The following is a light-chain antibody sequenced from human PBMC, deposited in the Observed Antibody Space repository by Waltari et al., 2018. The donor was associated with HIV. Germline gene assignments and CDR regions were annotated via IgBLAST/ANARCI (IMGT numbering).Light chain of an antibody. V-gene: IGLV1-47*01. CDR1: SSNIGSNF. J-gene: IGLJ3*02. CDR2: RNN. CDR3: AAWDDSLREV. Sequence: QSVLTQPPSASGTPGHSVTISCSGSSSNIGSNFVYWYQQLPGAAPKLLIYRNNQRPSGVPDRFSGSKSGTSASLAINGLRSEDEADYYCAAWDDSLREVFGGGTKLTVL.